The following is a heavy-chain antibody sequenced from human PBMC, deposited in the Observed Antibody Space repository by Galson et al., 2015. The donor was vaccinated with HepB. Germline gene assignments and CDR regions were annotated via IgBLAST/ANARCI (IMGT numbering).Heavy chain of an antibody. J-gene: IGHJ5*02. CDR1: GYTFTSYG. V-gene: IGHV1-18*01. CDR2: ISAYNGNT. Sequence: SVKVSCKASGYTFTSYGISWVRQAPGQGLEWMGWISAYNGNTNYAQKLQGRVTMTTDTSTSTAYMELRSLRSDDTAVYYCARDRSPFSYYDFWSGYYGNNWFDPWGQGTLVTVSS. D-gene: IGHD3-3*01. CDR3: ARDRSPFSYYDFWSGYYGNNWFDP.